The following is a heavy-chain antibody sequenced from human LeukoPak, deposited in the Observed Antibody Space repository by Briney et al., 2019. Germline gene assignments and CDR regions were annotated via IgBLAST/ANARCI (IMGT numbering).Heavy chain of an antibody. Sequence: GGSLRLSCAASGFTYSDYHMSWIPQAPGKGLEGVSYISSSGSTIYYADSVKGRFIISRDNAKNSLYLQMNSLRAEDTAVYYCARDSHDFWSVDYWGQGTLVTVSS. D-gene: IGHD3-3*01. CDR2: ISSSGSTI. V-gene: IGHV3-11*01. CDR1: GFTYSDYH. CDR3: ARDSHDFWSVDY. J-gene: IGHJ4*02.